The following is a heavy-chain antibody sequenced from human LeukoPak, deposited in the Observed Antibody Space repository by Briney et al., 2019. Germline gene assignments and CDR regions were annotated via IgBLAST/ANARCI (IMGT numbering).Heavy chain of an antibody. V-gene: IGHV3-23*01. CDR3: AKPVTPLAVAEGFDY. J-gene: IGHJ4*02. Sequence: PGGSLRLSCAASGFTFSSYAMSWVRQAPGKGLEWVSAISGSGGSTYYADSVKGRFTISRDNSKNALYLQMNSLRAEDTAVYYCAKPVTPLAVAEGFDYWGQGTLVTVSS. CDR2: ISGSGGST. CDR1: GFTFSSYA. D-gene: IGHD6-19*01.